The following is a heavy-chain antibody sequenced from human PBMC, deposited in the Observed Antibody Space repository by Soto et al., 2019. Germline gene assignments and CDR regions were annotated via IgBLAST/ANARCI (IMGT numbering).Heavy chain of an antibody. CDR1: SYTFTDYG. V-gene: IGHV1-18*01. CDR2: ISPYNGDT. CDR3: ARAVGVKFESWFDP. J-gene: IGHJ5*02. D-gene: IGHD3-10*01. Sequence: QLVQSGPEVKKPGASVKVSCKASSYTFTDYGVSWVRQAPGQGLEWMGYISPYNGDTKYAQNLQGRVTMTTDTSTRTAYMELRSPTADDTAIYYCARAVGVKFESWFDPWGQGTQVTVSS.